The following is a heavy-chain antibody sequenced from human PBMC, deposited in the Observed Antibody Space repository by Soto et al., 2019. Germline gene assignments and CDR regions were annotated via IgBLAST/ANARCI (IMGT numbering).Heavy chain of an antibody. D-gene: IGHD2-2*02. Sequence: EVQLLESGGGLVQPGGSLRLSCAASGFTFSSFAMTWVRQAPGKELQWVSSISGSGRGTYCADSVKGRCTISRDNYKNTLDLQMHSLRTEDTAVYYCAKGSRHCDSTSCYSLSAFDLWGQGTMVTVSS. CDR3: AKGSRHCDSTSCYSLSAFDL. J-gene: IGHJ3*01. V-gene: IGHV3-23*01. CDR1: GFTFSSFA. CDR2: ISGSGRGT.